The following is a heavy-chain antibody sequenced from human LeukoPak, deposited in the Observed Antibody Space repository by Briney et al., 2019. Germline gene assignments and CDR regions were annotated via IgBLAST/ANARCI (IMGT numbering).Heavy chain of an antibody. CDR1: GGTFSSYA. J-gene: IGHJ5*02. Sequence: ASVKVSCKASGGTFSSYAISWVRQAPGQGLEWMGLINPAGGSTTYAHKFQDRVTMTRDTSTSTVYMDLSSLRSEDTAVYYCAREFRITGTIQYNWFDPWGQGTLVTVSS. CDR2: INPAGGST. V-gene: IGHV1-46*01. D-gene: IGHD1-20*01. CDR3: AREFRITGTIQYNWFDP.